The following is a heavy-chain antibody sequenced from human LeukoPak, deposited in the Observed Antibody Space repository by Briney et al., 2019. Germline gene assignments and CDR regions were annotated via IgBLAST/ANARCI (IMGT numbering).Heavy chain of an antibody. J-gene: IGHJ6*03. V-gene: IGHV4-34*01. CDR3: ARGGAAAGTRGYMDV. CDR1: GGSFSGYY. CDR2: INHSGST. D-gene: IGHD6-13*01. Sequence: SETLSLTCAVYGGSFSGYYWSWIRQPPGKGLEWIGEINHSGSTNYSPSLKSRVTISVDTSKNQFSLKLSSVTAADTAVYYCARGGAAAGTRGYMDVWGKGTTVTVSS.